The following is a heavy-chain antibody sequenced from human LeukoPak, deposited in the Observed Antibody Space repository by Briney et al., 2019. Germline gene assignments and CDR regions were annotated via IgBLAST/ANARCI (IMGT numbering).Heavy chain of an antibody. D-gene: IGHD5-18*01. J-gene: IGHJ4*02. CDR3: ARVSGYTYGYFDY. CDR2: ISWNSGSV. V-gene: IGHV3-9*01. CDR1: GFTFDDYA. Sequence: GGSLRLSCAASGFTFDDYAMHWVRQAPGKGLEWVSGISWNSGSVDYADSVKGRFTISRDNAKNSLYLQMNSLRAEDTALYYCARVSGYTYGYFDYWGQGTLVTVSS.